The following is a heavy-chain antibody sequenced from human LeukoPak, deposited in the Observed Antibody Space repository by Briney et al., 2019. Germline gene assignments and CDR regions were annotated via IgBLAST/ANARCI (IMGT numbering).Heavy chain of an antibody. J-gene: IGHJ5*02. V-gene: IGHV1-8*01. D-gene: IGHD1-14*01. CDR3: ATGPRNDP. CDR1: GYTFTSYD. CDR2: MNPNSGNT. Sequence: ASVKVSCKASGYTFTSYDINWVRQTTGQGLEWMGWMNPNSGNTGYAQKFQGRVTMSRDTSTTTAYMELSGLRSNDTAVYFCATGPRNDPWGQGTLVTVSS.